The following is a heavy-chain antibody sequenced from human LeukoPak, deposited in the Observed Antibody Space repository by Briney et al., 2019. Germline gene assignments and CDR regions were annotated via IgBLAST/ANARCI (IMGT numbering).Heavy chain of an antibody. D-gene: IGHD6-19*01. Sequence: GGSLKLSCQPSGFTFTTFSMSWARQAPGKGLDWFSEITVSGGRTYSADSVKGRFTISRDDSKDTLFLQMDSLTTKDTAVYYCAKGVAVPGSFHWYFDLWGRGTLVTVSS. V-gene: IGHV3-23*01. CDR3: AKGVAVPGSFHWYFDL. J-gene: IGHJ2*01. CDR2: ITVSGGRT. CDR1: GFTFTTFS.